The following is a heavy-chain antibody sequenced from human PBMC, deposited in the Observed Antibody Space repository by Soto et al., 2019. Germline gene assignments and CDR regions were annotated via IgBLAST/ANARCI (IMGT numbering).Heavy chain of an antibody. Sequence: RASVKVSCKASGYTFTSYGISWVRQAPGQGLEWMGWISAYNGNTNYAQKLQGRVTMTTDTSTSTAYMELRSLRSDDTAVYYCARDPFYVWGSYRQQGAFDIWGQGTMVTVSS. D-gene: IGHD3-16*02. J-gene: IGHJ3*02. CDR2: ISAYNGNT. CDR3: ARDPFYVWGSYRQQGAFDI. V-gene: IGHV1-18*04. CDR1: GYTFTSYG.